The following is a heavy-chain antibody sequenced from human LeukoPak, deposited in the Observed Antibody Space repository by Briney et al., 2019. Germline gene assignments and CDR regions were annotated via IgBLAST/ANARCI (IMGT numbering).Heavy chain of an antibody. Sequence: SETLSLTCAVYGGSFSGYYWSWIRQSPGKGLEWIGYIYYTGSSSYNPSLRSRVTISADTSKNQFSLKLSSVTAADTAVYYCASRKLGNDYWGQGTLVTVSS. D-gene: IGHD7-27*01. CDR1: GGSFSGYY. CDR2: IYYTGSS. J-gene: IGHJ4*01. V-gene: IGHV4-59*01. CDR3: ASRKLGNDY.